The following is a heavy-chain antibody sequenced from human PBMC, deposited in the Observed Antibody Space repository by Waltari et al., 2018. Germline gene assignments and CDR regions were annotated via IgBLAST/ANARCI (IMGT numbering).Heavy chain of an antibody. CDR1: GYSISSGYY. CDR2: IYHSGGT. D-gene: IGHD3-16*02. J-gene: IGHJ6*02. V-gene: IGHV4-38-2*01. Sequence: QVQLQESGPGLVKPSETLSLTCAVSGYSISSGYYWGWIRQPPGKGLEWIGSIYHSGGTFYNPSLKSRVTISVDTSKNQFSLKPSSVTAADTAVYYCARSYLNYYYYYGMDVWGQGTTVTVSS. CDR3: ARSYLNYYYYYGMDV.